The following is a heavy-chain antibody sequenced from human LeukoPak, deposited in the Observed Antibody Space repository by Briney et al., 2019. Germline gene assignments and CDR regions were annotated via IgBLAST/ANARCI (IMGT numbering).Heavy chain of an antibody. D-gene: IGHD1-26*01. CDR2: VDREDGET. J-gene: IGHJ4*02. CDR1: GYTITDYY. V-gene: IGHV1-69-2*01. Sequence: ASVKISCKVSGYTITDYYMHWVQQAPGKGLEWMGLVDREDGETIYAERFQGRVTITADTSTDTAYMELSSLRSEDTAVYYCATVPGATPYWGQGTLVTVSS. CDR3: ATVPGATPY.